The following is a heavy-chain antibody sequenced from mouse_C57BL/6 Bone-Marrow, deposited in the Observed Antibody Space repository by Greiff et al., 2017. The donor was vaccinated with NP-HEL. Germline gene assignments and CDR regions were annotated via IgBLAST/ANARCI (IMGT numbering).Heavy chain of an antibody. Sequence: EVKLVESGGDLVKPGGSLKLSCAASGFTFSSYGMSWVRQTPDKRLEWVATISSGGSYTYYPDSVKGRFTISRDNAKNTLYLQMSSLKSEDTAMYYCARHGYYYGSSRDWFAYWGQGTLVTVSA. CDR1: GFTFSSYG. CDR2: ISSGGSYT. D-gene: IGHD1-1*01. CDR3: ARHGYYYGSSRDWFAY. V-gene: IGHV5-6*01. J-gene: IGHJ3*01.